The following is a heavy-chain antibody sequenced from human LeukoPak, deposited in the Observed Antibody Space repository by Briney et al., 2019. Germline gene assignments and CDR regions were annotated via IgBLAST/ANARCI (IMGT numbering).Heavy chain of an antibody. D-gene: IGHD4-11*01. J-gene: IGHJ4*02. V-gene: IGHV4-30-4*08. CDR2: IYHSGST. CDR3: ARHMTTVTTTGQPLDY. Sequence: SQTLSLTCTVSGGSISSGDYYWSWIRQPPGKGLEWIGEIYHSGSTNYNPSLKSRVTISVDTSKNQFSLKLSSVTAADTAVYYCARHMTTVTTTGQPLDYWGQGTLVTVSS. CDR1: GGSISSGDYY.